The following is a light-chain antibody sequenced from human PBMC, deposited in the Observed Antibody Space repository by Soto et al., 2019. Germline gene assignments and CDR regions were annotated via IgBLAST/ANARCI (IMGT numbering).Light chain of an antibody. CDR1: HSINSN. Sequence: EIVMTQSPGTLSLSPGETATLSCRASHSINSNYLAWYQQKPGQAPRLLIYGISPRAADIPARFSGSGSGTDFTLTISSRQSEDFAFYYCQQHSQWPITFGQGTRLEIK. CDR3: QQHSQWPIT. CDR2: GIS. V-gene: IGKV3-15*01. J-gene: IGKJ5*01.